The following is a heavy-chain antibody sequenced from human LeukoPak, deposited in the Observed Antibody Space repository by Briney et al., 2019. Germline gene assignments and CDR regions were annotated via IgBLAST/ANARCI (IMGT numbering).Heavy chain of an antibody. V-gene: IGHV1-18*01. J-gene: IGHJ4*02. CDR3: ARGCSSTSCYLLDY. D-gene: IGHD2-2*01. Sequence: ASVKVSCKASGYTFTNYGIGWVRQAPGQGLEWMGWISGYNGDTNYAQKLQGRVTMTTDTSTSTAYMELRSLRSDDTAVYYCARGCSSTSCYLLDYWGRGTLVTVSS. CDR2: ISGYNGDT. CDR1: GYTFTNYG.